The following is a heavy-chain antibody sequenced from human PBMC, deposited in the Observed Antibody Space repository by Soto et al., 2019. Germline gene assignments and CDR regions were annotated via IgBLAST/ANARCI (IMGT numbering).Heavy chain of an antibody. Sequence: PGGSLRLSCAASGFTFSSYAMHWVRQAPGKGPEWVALISYDGGNEKYTESVKDRFTISRDDSHNVAYLQMSSLRTEDTAMYYCAKDRYSGTYPTDFDYWGQGSLVTVSS. V-gene: IGHV3-30*18. J-gene: IGHJ4*02. CDR2: ISYDGGNE. CDR1: GFTFSSYA. D-gene: IGHD1-26*01. CDR3: AKDRYSGTYPTDFDY.